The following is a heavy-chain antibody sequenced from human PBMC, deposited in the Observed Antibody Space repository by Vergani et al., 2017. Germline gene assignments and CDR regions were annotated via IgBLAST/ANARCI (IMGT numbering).Heavy chain of an antibody. CDR2: TWYDGNNK. J-gene: IGHJ5*02. CDR1: GFTFNHYG. V-gene: IGHV3-33*01. Sequence: QVQLVESGGGVVQPGRSLRLSCAASGFTFNHYGMHWVRQAPGKGLEWVAFTWYDGNNKQYADSVKGRFTISRDNSKSTMYLQMNSLRVENTGGYYCASDWRFLYNRFDPWGQGTLVTVSS. CDR3: ASDWRFLYNRFDP. D-gene: IGHD1-14*01.